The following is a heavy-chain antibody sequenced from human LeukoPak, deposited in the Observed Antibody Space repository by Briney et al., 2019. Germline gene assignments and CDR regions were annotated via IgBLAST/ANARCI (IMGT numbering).Heavy chain of an antibody. CDR2: IYPGDSDT. D-gene: IGHD3-3*01. J-gene: IGHJ6*03. Sequence: GESLKISCKGSGYSFTSYWIGWVRQMPGKGLEWMGIIYPGDSDTRYSPSFQGQVTISADKSISTAYLQWSSLKASDTAMYYCARHLYLPYDFSHYYYMDVWGKGTTVTVSS. CDR3: ARHLYLPYDFSHYYYMDV. CDR1: GYSFTSYW. V-gene: IGHV5-51*01.